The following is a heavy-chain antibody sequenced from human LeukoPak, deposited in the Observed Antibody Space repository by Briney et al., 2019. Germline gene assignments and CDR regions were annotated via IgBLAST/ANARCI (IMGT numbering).Heavy chain of an antibody. J-gene: IGHJ3*02. CDR3: AKVSVVAGRNAFDI. D-gene: IGHD3-22*01. CDR2: IGGSGTST. Sequence: GGSLRLSCAASGFIFSSYATSWVRQASGKGLEWVSVIGGSGTSTYYADSVKGRFTISRDNSKNMLYLQMNSLRVEDTAIYYCAKVSVVAGRNAFDIWGQGTMVTVSS. CDR1: GFIFSSYA. V-gene: IGHV3-23*01.